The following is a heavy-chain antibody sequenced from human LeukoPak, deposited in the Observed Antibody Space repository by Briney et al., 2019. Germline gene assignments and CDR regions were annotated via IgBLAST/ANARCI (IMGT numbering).Heavy chain of an antibody. CDR1: GYSFTSYW. CDR2: IYPGDSDT. J-gene: IGHJ4*02. CDR3: ASSSIAARLFDY. Sequence: GESLKISFKNSGYSFTSYWIGWVRQMPGKGREWMAIIYPGDSDTKYSPSFQGQVTISVDKSISTAYLQCSSLKASDTAMYYCASSSIAARLFDYWGQGTLVTVSS. V-gene: IGHV5-51*01. D-gene: IGHD6-6*01.